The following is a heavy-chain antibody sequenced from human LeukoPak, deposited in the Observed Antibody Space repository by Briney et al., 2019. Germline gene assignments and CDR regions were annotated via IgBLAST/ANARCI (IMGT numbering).Heavy chain of an antibody. Sequence: ASVKVSCKTSGYTFTNNGISWVRQAPRHGLECMGWISAYNGNTNYAQKLQGRVTMTTDTSTSTAYMELRSLRSDDTAVYYCARDGIDFEVTGYFDYWGQGTLVTVSS. CDR1: GYTFTNNG. CDR3: ARDGIDFEVTGYFDY. D-gene: IGHD2-21*02. V-gene: IGHV1-18*01. J-gene: IGHJ4*02. CDR2: ISAYNGNT.